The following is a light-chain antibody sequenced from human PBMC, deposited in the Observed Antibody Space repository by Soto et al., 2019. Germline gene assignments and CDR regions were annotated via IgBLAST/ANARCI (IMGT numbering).Light chain of an antibody. CDR3: FSFTSTTNNV. CDR2: ETS. J-gene: IGLJ1*01. V-gene: IGLV2-23*01. CDR1: SSDFGSYKF. Sequence: QSVLTHPASVSWSPGHSVTISCTGTSSDFGSYKFVSWYQHHPGTVPKVIIYETSERPSGVSDRFSGSKSGNTASLTISGLQAEEEADYYCFSFTSTTNNVFGSGTKVTVL.